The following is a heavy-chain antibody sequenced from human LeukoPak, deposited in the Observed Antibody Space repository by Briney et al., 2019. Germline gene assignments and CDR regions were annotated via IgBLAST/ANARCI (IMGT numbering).Heavy chain of an antibody. J-gene: IGHJ4*02. CDR1: GGTFSSYA. Sequence: ASVKVSCKASGGTFSSYAISWVRQAPGQGLEWMGRIIPILGIANYARKFQGRVTITADKSTSTAYMELSSLRSEDTAVYYCARDKPRGYYFDYWGQGTLVTVSP. CDR2: IIPILGIA. V-gene: IGHV1-69*04. CDR3: ARDKPRGYYFDY.